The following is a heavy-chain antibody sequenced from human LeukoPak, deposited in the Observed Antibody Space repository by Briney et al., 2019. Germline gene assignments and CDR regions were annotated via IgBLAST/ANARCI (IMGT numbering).Heavy chain of an antibody. D-gene: IGHD6-13*01. J-gene: IGHJ1*01. CDR2: INPSSAGT. V-gene: IGHV1-2*02. CDR3: ARGYPLSTTAAGTYFQH. CDR1: GYTFSGYY. Sequence: ASVKVSCKASGYTFSGYYMHWVRRAPGQGLEWMGWINPSSAGTNYVQKFQGRFTMTRYTSISTAYMELSRLRSDDTAVYYCARGYPLSTTAAGTYFQHWGQGTLFTVSS.